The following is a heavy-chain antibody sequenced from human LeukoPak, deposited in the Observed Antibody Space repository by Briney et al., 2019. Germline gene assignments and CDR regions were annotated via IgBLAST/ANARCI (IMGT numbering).Heavy chain of an antibody. V-gene: IGHV1-2*02. D-gene: IGHD6-13*01. Sequence: GASVKVSCKASGYTFTGYYMHWVRQAPGQGLEWMGWINPNSGGTNYAQKFQGRVTMTRDTSISTAYMELSSLRSEDTAVYYCARGGYSSSWYLDAFDIWGQGTMVTVSS. J-gene: IGHJ3*02. CDR2: INPNSGGT. CDR3: ARGGYSSSWYLDAFDI. CDR1: GYTFTGYY.